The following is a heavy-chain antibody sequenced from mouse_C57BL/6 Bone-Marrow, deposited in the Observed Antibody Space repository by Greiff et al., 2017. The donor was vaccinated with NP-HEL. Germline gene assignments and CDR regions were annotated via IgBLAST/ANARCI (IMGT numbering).Heavy chain of an antibody. CDR1: GIDFSRYW. Sequence: VQLQQSGGGLVQPGGSLKLSCAASGIDFSRYWMSWVRRAPGKGLEWIGEINPDSSTINYAPSLKDKFIISRDNAKNTLYLQMSKVRSEDTALYYCARAYYGSPLFDYWGQGTTLTVSS. V-gene: IGHV4-1*01. CDR2: INPDSSTI. CDR3: ARAYYGSPLFDY. D-gene: IGHD1-1*01. J-gene: IGHJ2*01.